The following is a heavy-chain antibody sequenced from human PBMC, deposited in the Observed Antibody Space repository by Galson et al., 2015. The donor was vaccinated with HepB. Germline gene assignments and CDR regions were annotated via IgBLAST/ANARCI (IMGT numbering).Heavy chain of an antibody. CDR3: ARVAYSDNSAYPS. D-gene: IGHD3-22*01. J-gene: IGHJ4*02. V-gene: IGHV3-30*04. CDR1: GFTFKTYT. CDR2: ISLGANSR. Sequence: SLRLSCAASGFTFKTYTMHWLRQAPGKGLEPVAVISLGANSRLYSDSVRGRFTISRDDSQNTLYLQMSNLRPEDTAVYYCARVAYSDNSAYPSWGLGTLVTVSS.